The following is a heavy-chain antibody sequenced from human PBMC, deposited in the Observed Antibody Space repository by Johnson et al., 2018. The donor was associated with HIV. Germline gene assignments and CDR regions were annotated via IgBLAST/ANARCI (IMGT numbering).Heavy chain of an antibody. J-gene: IGHJ3*01. Sequence: QVQLVESGGGVVQPGRSLRLSCAASGFTFSSYAMHWVRQAPGTGLEWVAVISYDGSNKYYADSVKGRFTISRDNSKNTLYLQMNSLRAEDTAVYYCARDRARDAFDVWGQGTMVTVSS. CDR3: ARDRARDAFDV. CDR1: GFTFSSYA. V-gene: IGHV3-30-3*01. CDR2: ISYDGSNK.